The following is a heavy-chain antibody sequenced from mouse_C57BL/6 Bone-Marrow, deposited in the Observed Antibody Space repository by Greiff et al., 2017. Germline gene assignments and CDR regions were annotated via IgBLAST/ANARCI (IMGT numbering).Heavy chain of an antibody. Sequence: EVQLQQSGAELVRPGASVKLSCTASGFNIKDDYMHWVQQRPEQGLEWIGRIDPENGDTEYASKFQGKATITADTSSNTAYLQLSSLTSEDTAVYYCTTRALITTVVAPDYWGQGTTLTVSS. D-gene: IGHD1-1*01. CDR1: GFNIKDDY. V-gene: IGHV14-4*01. J-gene: IGHJ2*01. CDR2: IDPENGDT. CDR3: TTRALITTVVAPDY.